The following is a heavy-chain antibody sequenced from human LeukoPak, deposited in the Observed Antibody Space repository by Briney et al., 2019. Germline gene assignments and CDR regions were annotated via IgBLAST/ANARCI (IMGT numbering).Heavy chain of an antibody. V-gene: IGHV3-48*03. CDR2: ISSSDSTI. J-gene: IGHJ4*02. D-gene: IGHD5-24*01. Sequence: PGGSLRLSCAASGFTFSTYEMNWVRQAPGKGLEWVSYISSSDSTIYYADSVKGRFTISRDNSKNTLYLQVNGLRTEDTAVYYCAKSGYNRFDYWGQGTLVTVSS. CDR3: AKSGYNRFDY. CDR1: GFTFSTYE.